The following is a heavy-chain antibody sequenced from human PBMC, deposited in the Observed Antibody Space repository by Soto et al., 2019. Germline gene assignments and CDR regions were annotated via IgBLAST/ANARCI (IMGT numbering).Heavy chain of an antibody. CDR2: IDPSDSYT. CDR1: GYSFTSYW. CDR3: ARAKYYYYGMDV. J-gene: IGHJ6*02. V-gene: IGHV5-10-1*01. Sequence: GESLKISCKGSGYSFTSYWISWVRQMPGKGLEWMGRIDPSDSYTNYSPSFQGHVTISADKSISTAYLQMNSLRAEDTAVYYCARAKYYYYGMDVWGQGTTVTVSS.